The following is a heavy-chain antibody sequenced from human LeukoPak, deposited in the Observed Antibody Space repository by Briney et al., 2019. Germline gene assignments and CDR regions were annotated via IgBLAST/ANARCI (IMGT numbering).Heavy chain of an antibody. CDR1: GFTFSSYA. Sequence: PGGSLTLSCAASGFTFSSYAMHWVRQAPGKGLEWVAVISYDGSNKYYADSVKGRFTISRDNSKHTLYLQMNSLRAEDTAVYYCARARLIDYWGQGTLVTVSS. V-gene: IGHV3-30*01. J-gene: IGHJ4*02. CDR2: ISYDGSNK. CDR3: ARARLIDY. D-gene: IGHD2-8*01.